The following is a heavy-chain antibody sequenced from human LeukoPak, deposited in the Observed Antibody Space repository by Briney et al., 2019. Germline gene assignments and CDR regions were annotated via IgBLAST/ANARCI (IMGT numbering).Heavy chain of an antibody. CDR1: GFTFSSYG. CDR2: ISYDGSNK. V-gene: IGHV3-30*18. J-gene: IGHJ6*03. D-gene: IGHD4-17*01. CDR3: AKGTTVTTFSPSWLDYYYMDV. Sequence: GGSLRLSCAASGFTFSSYGMHWVRQAPGKGLEWVAVISYDGSNKYYADSVKGRFTISRDNSKNTLYLQMNSLRAEDTAVYYRAKGTTVTTFSPSWLDYYYMDVLGKGTTVTVSS.